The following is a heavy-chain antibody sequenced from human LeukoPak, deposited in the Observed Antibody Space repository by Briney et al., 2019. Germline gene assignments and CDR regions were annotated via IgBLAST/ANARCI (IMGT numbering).Heavy chain of an antibody. Sequence: ASVKVSCKASGYTFTSYYMHWVRQAPGQGLEWMGIINPSGGSTSYAQKFQGRVTMTRDMSTSTVYMELSSLRSEDTAVYYCARDPGAGPYSSGWYLHYMDVWGKGTTVTVSS. J-gene: IGHJ6*03. V-gene: IGHV1-46*01. D-gene: IGHD6-19*01. CDR1: GYTFTSYY. CDR3: ARDPGAGPYSSGWYLHYMDV. CDR2: INPSGGST.